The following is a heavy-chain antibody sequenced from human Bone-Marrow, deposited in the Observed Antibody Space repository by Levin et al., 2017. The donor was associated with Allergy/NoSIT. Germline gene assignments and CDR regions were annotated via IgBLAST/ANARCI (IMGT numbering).Heavy chain of an antibody. CDR1: GYSVTTNY. CDR2: INPGTGTT. Sequence: ASVKVSCKASGYSVTTNYIHWVRQAPGQGLEWMAVINPGTGTTSHAQKFQGRVTTTRDTSTSTVYMELSSLRSEDTAVYYCARGMGSGVVLMVFAMDYWGQGTLVTVSS. J-gene: IGHJ4*02. CDR3: ARGMGSGVVLMVFAMDY. V-gene: IGHV1-46*01. D-gene: IGHD2-8*01.